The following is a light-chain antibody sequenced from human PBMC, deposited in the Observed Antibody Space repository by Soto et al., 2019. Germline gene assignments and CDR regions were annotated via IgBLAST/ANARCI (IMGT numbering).Light chain of an antibody. CDR1: HSVTSSY. CDR2: DAS. Sequence: DIVLTQSPGTLSLSPGERATLSCRASHSVTSSYLAWYQHKPGQAPRLLIYDASSRATGIPDRFSGSGSGTDFTVTISRLEPEDFAVYYCQQYGISAFTFGPGTKVDIK. V-gene: IGKV3-20*01. J-gene: IGKJ3*01. CDR3: QQYGISAFT.